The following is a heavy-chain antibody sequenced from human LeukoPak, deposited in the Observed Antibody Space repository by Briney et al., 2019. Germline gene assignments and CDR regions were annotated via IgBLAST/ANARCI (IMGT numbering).Heavy chain of an antibody. D-gene: IGHD3-22*01. Sequence: GGSLRLSCAASGFTFSSYWMSWVRQAPGKGLEWVANIKQDGSEKYYVDSVKGRFTISRDNAKNSLYPQMNSLRAEDTASYYCARGGTDYDTSGYYSDYFYHYMDVWGKGTTVTISS. CDR2: IKQDGSEK. CDR3: ARGGTDYDTSGYYSDYFYHYMDV. J-gene: IGHJ6*03. CDR1: GFTFSSYW. V-gene: IGHV3-7*03.